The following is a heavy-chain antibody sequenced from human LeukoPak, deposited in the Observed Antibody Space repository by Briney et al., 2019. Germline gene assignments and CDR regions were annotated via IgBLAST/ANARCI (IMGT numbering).Heavy chain of an antibody. CDR1: GGTFSSYA. Sequence: ASVKVSCKASGGTFSSYAISWVRQAPGQGLEWMGGIIPIFGTANYAQKFQGRVTITADESTSTAYMELSSLRSEDTAVYYCAGRTTVTHYYYYYMDVWGKGTTVTV. D-gene: IGHD4-17*01. V-gene: IGHV1-69*13. CDR2: IIPIFGTA. J-gene: IGHJ6*03. CDR3: AGRTTVTHYYYYYMDV.